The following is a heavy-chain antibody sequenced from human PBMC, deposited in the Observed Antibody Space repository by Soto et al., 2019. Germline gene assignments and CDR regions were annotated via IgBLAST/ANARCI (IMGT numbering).Heavy chain of an antibody. CDR3: ARDFLPELEIQLWTPLDY. CDR2: ISSSSSYI. J-gene: IGHJ4*02. D-gene: IGHD5-18*01. V-gene: IGHV3-21*01. CDR1: GFTFSSYS. Sequence: GGSLRLSCAASGFTFSSYSMNWVRQAPGKGLEWVSSISSSSSYIYYADSVKGRFTISRDNAKNSLYLQMNSLRAEDTAVYYCARDFLPELEIQLWTPLDYWGQGTLVTVSS.